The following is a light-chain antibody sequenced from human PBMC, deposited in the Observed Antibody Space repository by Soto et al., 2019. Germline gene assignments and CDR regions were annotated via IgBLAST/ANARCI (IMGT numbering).Light chain of an antibody. J-gene: IGKJ1*01. Sequence: EIVLTQSPGTLSLSPGERATLSCRASQTVSSSYLAWYQQKPGQAPRLLIYNASRRATGIQDRFSGSGSGTDFTLTISRLEPEDFAVYYCQQYGSSPTFGQGTKVEIK. CDR2: NAS. CDR1: QTVSSSY. V-gene: IGKV3-20*01. CDR3: QQYGSSPT.